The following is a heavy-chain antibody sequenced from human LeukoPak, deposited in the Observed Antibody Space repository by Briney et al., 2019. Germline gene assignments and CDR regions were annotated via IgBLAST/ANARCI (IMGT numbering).Heavy chain of an antibody. CDR3: AKDIRIRYFDWSIDY. D-gene: IGHD3-9*01. CDR1: GFTFDDYA. V-gene: IGHV3-9*01. CDR2: ISWNSGSI. Sequence: GGSLRLSCAASGFTFDDYAMHWVRQAPGKGLEWVSGISWNSGSIGYADSVKGRFTISRDNAKNSLYLQMNSLRAEDTALYYCAKDIRIRYFDWSIDYWGQGTLVTVSS. J-gene: IGHJ4*02.